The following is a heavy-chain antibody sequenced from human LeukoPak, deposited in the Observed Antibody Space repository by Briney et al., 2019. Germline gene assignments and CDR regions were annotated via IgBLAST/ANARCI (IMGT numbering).Heavy chain of an antibody. CDR2: ISYDGSNK. Sequence: GGSLRLSCAASGFTFSSYGMHWVRQAPGKGLEWVAVISYDGSNKYYADSVKGRFTISRDNSKNTLYPQMNSLRAEDTAVYYCAKDVGGGSPAVDYWGQGTLVTVSS. CDR1: GFTFSSYG. D-gene: IGHD2-15*01. J-gene: IGHJ4*02. CDR3: AKDVGGGSPAVDY. V-gene: IGHV3-30*18.